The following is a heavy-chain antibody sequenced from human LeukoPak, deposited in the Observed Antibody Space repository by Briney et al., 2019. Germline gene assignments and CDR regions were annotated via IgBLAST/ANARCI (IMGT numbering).Heavy chain of an antibody. V-gene: IGHV4-34*01. D-gene: IGHD2-2*01. CDR3: ARVDIVVVPAAMNGYYYYGMDV. J-gene: IGHJ6*02. CDR1: GGSFSGYY. CDR2: INHSGST. Sequence: SETLSLTCAVYGGSFSGYYWSWIRQPPGKGLEWIGEINHSGSTNYNPSLKSRVTISVGTSKNQFSLKLSSVTAADTAVYYCARVDIVVVPAAMNGYYYYGMDVWGQGTTVTVSS.